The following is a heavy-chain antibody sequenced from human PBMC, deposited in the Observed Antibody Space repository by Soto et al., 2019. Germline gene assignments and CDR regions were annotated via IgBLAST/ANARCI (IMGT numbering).Heavy chain of an antibody. CDR1: GFTFSNFR. D-gene: IGHD2-21*02. Sequence: GGSLRLSCAASGFTFSNFRMNWIRQAPGKGLEWVSHIDGSGTAMSYVYSVKGRFTISRDNAKNSLYLEMNSLRDEDTAVYYCARKLYPVVTPQDYWGRGTLVTVSS. CDR2: IDGSGTAM. CDR3: ARKLYPVVTPQDY. V-gene: IGHV3-48*02. J-gene: IGHJ4*02.